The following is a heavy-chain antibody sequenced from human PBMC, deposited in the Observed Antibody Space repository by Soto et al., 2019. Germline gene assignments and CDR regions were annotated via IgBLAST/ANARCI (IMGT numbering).Heavy chain of an antibody. V-gene: IGHV5-51*01. CDR2: IYPGNSDT. Sequence: GESLKISCKGSGYSFTSYWIGWVRQMPGKGLEWMGIIYPGNSDTRYSPSFQGQVTISADKSISTAYLQWSSLKASDTAMYYCARHQGSGSYPGYYGMDVWGQGTTVTVSS. CDR1: GYSFTSYW. CDR3: ARHQGSGSYPGYYGMDV. J-gene: IGHJ6*02. D-gene: IGHD3-10*01.